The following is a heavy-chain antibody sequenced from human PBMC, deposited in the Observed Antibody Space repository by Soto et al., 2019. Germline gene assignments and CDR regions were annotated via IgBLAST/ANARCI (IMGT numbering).Heavy chain of an antibody. Sequence: QVQLVXXGAXXKKPXSSXXXSXKASGGTFSSYAISWVRQAPGQGLEWMGGIIPIFGTANYAQKFQGRVTITADESTSTAYMELSSLRSEDTAVYYCASARHRHSYYYYGMDVWGQGTTVTVSS. CDR3: ASARHRHSYYYYGMDV. CDR2: IIPIFGTA. J-gene: IGHJ6*02. V-gene: IGHV1-69*12. CDR1: GGTFSSYA.